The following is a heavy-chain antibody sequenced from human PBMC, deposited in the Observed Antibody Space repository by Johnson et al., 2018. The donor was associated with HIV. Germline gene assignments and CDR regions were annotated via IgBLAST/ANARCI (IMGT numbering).Heavy chain of an antibody. CDR2: ISYDGSNK. V-gene: IGHV3-30*03. CDR1: GFTFSTYD. CDR3: ARESRYSYGFGDDAFDV. Sequence: QVQLVESGGGLVQPGGSLRLSCAASGFTFSTYDMHWVRQAPGKGLEWVAIISYDGSNKYYADSVKGRFTISRDNAKKSLHLQINSLRAEDTAVYYCARESRYSYGFGDDAFDVWGQGTMVTVSS. D-gene: IGHD5-18*01. J-gene: IGHJ3*01.